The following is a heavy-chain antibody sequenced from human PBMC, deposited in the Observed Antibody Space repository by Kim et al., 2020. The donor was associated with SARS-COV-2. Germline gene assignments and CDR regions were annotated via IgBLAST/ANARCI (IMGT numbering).Heavy chain of an antibody. CDR3: ARHRGIAAAVDY. CDR2: IDPSDSYT. CDR1: GYSFTSYW. V-gene: IGHV5-10-1*01. Sequence: GESLQISCKGSGYSFTSYWISWVRQMPGKGLEWMGRIDPSDSYTNYSPSFQGHVTISADKSISTAYLQWSSLKASDTAMYYCARHRGIAAAVDYWGQGTLVTVSS. D-gene: IGHD6-13*01. J-gene: IGHJ4*02.